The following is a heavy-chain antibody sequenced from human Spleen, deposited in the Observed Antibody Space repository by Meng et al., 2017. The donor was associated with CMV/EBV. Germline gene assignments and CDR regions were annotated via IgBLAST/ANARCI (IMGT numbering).Heavy chain of an antibody. D-gene: IGHD6-6*01. J-gene: IGHJ4*02. Sequence: GGSLRLSCAASGFTFSSYWMSWVRQAPGKGLEWVANIKQDGSEKYYVDSVKGRFTVSRDNSKNTLYLQMNSLRAEDTAVYYCARVSSSRGGYFDYWGQGTLVTVSS. CDR2: IKQDGSEK. CDR1: GFTFSSYW. CDR3: ARVSSSRGGYFDY. V-gene: IGHV3-7*03.